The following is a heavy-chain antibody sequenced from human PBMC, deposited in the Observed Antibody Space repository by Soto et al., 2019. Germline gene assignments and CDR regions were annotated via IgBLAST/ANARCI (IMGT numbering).Heavy chain of an antibody. CDR2: ISAYNGNT. V-gene: IGHV1-18*04. CDR3: ARDSQLWLFRLHITDYYGMDV. J-gene: IGHJ6*02. D-gene: IGHD5-18*01. Sequence: ASVKVSCKASGYTFTSYGISWVRQAPGQGLEWMGWISAYNGNTNYARKLQGRVTMTTDTXTSTAYMERRSLRSDDTAVYYCARDSQLWLFRLHITDYYGMDVWG. CDR1: GYTFTSYG.